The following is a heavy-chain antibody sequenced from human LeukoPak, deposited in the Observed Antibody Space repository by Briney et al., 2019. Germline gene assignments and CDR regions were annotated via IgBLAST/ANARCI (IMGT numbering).Heavy chain of an antibody. CDR1: GFTFSSYA. V-gene: IGHV3-30-3*01. Sequence: GGSLRLSCAASGFTFSSYAMHGVRQAPGEGLEWVAVISYDGSNKYYADSVKGRFTISRDNSKNTLYLQINTLRAEDTAVYYCARGLVLVPIYNWFDPWGQGTLVTVSS. CDR3: ARGLVLVPIYNWFDP. CDR2: ISYDGSNK. J-gene: IGHJ5*02. D-gene: IGHD6-13*01.